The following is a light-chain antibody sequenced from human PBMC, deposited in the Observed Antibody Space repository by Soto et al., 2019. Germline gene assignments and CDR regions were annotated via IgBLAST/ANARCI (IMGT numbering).Light chain of an antibody. CDR3: LQVNSFPRT. V-gene: IGKV1-12*01. CDR1: QGIGVR. J-gene: IGKJ1*01. Sequence: IQMTQSPSSLSASIGDRVTITCRASQGIGVRLAWFQQKPGKAPQYLIQSASTLASGVPSRFRGSGSGTDFILTINNLQPEDVATYYCLQVNSFPRTFGQGTKVDIK. CDR2: SAS.